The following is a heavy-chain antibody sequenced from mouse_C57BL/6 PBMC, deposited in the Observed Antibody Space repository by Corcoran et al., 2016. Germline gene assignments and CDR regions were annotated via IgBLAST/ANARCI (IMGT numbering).Heavy chain of an antibody. J-gene: IGHJ4*01. Sequence: QVQLKQSGAELVRPGASVKLSCKASGYTFTDYYINWVKQRPGQGLEWIARIYPGSGNTYYNEKFKGKATLTAEKSSSTAYMQLNSLTSEDSAVYFCARREGDAMDYWGQGTSVTVSS. CDR3: ARREGDAMDY. CDR2: IYPGSGNT. V-gene: IGHV1-76*01. CDR1: GYTFTDYY.